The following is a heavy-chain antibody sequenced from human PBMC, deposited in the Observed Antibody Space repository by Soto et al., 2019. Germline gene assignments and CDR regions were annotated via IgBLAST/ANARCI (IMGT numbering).Heavy chain of an antibody. CDR1: GFTFSSYS. J-gene: IGHJ5*02. V-gene: IGHV3-21*01. CDR3: AREPYSSGGEFDP. Sequence: PGGSLRLSCAASGFTFSSYSMNWVRQAPGTGLEWVSSISSSSSYIYYADSVKGRFTISRDNAKNSLYLQMNSLRAEDTAVYYCAREPYSSGGEFDPWSQGTPGT. CDR2: ISSSSSYI. D-gene: IGHD6-19*01.